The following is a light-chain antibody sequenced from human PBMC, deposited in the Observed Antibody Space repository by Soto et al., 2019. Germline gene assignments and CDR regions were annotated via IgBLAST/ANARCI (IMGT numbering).Light chain of an antibody. CDR3: SSYTSTPTVV. CDR2: DVS. J-gene: IGLJ3*02. V-gene: IGLV2-14*03. CDR1: SSDVGGYNF. Sequence: QSALTQPASVSGSPGQSIAISCTGTSSDVGGYNFVSWYQQYPGKAPKLVIYDVSNRPSGISDRFSGSKSGNTASLTISGLQAEDEDDYFCSSYTSTPTVVFGGGTQLTVL.